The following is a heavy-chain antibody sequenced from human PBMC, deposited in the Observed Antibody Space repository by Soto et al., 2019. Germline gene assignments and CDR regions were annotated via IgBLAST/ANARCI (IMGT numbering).Heavy chain of an antibody. D-gene: IGHD6-13*01. Sequence: QVQLVESGGGVVQPGRSLRLSCAASGFTFSSYAMHWVRQAPGKGLEWVAVISYDGSNKYYADSVNGRFTNSRDNSKNTWYLKMNSLRAEDTALYYSARDKELSSSWTNWFDPWGKGTLVTVSS. CDR2: ISYDGSNK. J-gene: IGHJ5*02. CDR3: ARDKELSSSWTNWFDP. CDR1: GFTFSSYA. V-gene: IGHV3-30-3*01.